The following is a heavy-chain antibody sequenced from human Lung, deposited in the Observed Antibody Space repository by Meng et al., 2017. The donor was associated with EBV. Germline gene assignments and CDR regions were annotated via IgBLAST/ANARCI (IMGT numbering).Heavy chain of an antibody. V-gene: IGHV3-30*18. CDR1: GCTFSPYG. D-gene: IGHD3-22*01. CDR2: MSYDGKYK. CDR3: AKDLSSGYYSRFAGTTWALDS. J-gene: IGHJ4*02. Sequence: QVQLVESGGGMVQLGRALRLSCEDSGCTFSPYGMHCVRQGPGKGLEWVALMSYDGKYKYYADSVKGRFTISRDNSKNTLYLQMNSLTVADTALYYCAKDLSSGYYSRFAGTTWALDSWGQGPLVTVSS.